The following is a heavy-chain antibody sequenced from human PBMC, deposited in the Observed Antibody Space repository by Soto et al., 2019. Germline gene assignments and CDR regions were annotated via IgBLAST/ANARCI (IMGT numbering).Heavy chain of an antibody. CDR3: ARDPPHSSSWYWVSYYYGMDV. CDR2: HSAFKRNT. V-gene: IGHV1-18*01. CDR1: GYTFTSYG. Sequence: ASVQVSCKASGYTFTSYGISWVRQAPGQGLEWMGWHSAFKRNTYYAQKLQCRVTMTTDTSTSTAYMELWSFRSDDTAVYYCARDPPHSSSWYWVSYYYGMDVWGQGTTVTVSS. D-gene: IGHD6-13*01. J-gene: IGHJ6*02.